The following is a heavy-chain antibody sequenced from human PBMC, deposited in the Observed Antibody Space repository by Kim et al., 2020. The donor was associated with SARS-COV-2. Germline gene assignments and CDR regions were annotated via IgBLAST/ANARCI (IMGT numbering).Heavy chain of an antibody. D-gene: IGHD3-16*02. J-gene: IGHJ4*02. Sequence: HHNPALKRRVTISVDTSKNQFSLKLSSVTAADTAVYYCARVRSRWYVDYWGQGTLVTVSS. V-gene: IGHV4-31*02. CDR3: ARVRSRWYVDY.